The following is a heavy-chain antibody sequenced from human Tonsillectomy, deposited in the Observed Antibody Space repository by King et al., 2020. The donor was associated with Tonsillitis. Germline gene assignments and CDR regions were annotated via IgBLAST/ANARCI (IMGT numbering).Heavy chain of an antibody. V-gene: IGHV4-61*01. CDR3: ARSLFLWSGTPYYYYGMAV. Sequence: VQLQESGPGLVKPSETLSLTCTVSGDSVSRSSDYWSWVRRPPGKGLEWIGDIYNSGSTNYNTSIQSRVTMSVDSPKNQFSLKLTALTAADTAVYYCARSLFLWSGTPYYYYGMAVWGQGTTVIVSS. D-gene: IGHD2-21*01. CDR2: IYNSGST. CDR1: GDSVSRSSDY. J-gene: IGHJ6*02.